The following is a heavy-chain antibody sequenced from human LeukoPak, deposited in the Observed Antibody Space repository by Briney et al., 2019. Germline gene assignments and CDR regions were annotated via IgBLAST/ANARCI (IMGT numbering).Heavy chain of an antibody. CDR3: AGGIDYFPN. CDR2: LSGSGTT. Sequence: SETLSLTCNVSGVSISRYYWSWIRQPAGKGLQWIGRLSGSGTTNYNPSLKSRVAMSVDTSKNQFSLNLITVTAADTAVYYCAGGIDYFPNWGQGTLVTVSS. J-gene: IGHJ4*02. CDR1: GVSISRYY. V-gene: IGHV4-4*07.